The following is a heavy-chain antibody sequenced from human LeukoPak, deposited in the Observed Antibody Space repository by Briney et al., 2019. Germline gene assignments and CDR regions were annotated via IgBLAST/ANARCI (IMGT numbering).Heavy chain of an antibody. D-gene: IGHD3-22*01. V-gene: IGHV4-59*01. J-gene: IGHJ3*02. Sequence: SETLSLTCTVSGGSTSSYYWSWIRQPPGKGLEWIGYIYYSGSTNYNPSLKSRVTISVDTSKNQFSLKLSSVTAADTAVYYCARAGKYYYDSSGYYGANAFDIWGQGTMVTVSS. CDR1: GGSTSSYY. CDR3: ARAGKYYYDSSGYYGANAFDI. CDR2: IYYSGST.